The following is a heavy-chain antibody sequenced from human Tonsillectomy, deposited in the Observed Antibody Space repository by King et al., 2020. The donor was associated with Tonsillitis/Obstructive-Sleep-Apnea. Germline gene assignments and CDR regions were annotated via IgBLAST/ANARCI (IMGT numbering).Heavy chain of an antibody. CDR2: XXXXSGTK. CDR1: GFTFDDYA. D-gene: IGHD6-13*01. J-gene: IGHJ4*02. Sequence: VQLVESGGGLVQPGRSLRLSCAASGFTFDDYAMHWVRQAPGKGLEXVSGXXXXSGTKGPADSVKGRFTISRDNAKNSLYLRMNSLRAEDTALYYCARGPLYSSFLDYWGQGILVTVSS. CDR3: ARGPLYSSFLDY. V-gene: IGHV3-9*01.